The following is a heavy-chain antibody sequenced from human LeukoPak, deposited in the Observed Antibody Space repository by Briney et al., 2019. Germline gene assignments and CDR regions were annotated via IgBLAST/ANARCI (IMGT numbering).Heavy chain of an antibody. V-gene: IGHV3-73*01. CDR2: IKNKTQNYAT. Sequence: GGSLRLSCAASGFTFSGSAMHWVRQASGKGLEWVGRIKNKTQNYATAYGAAVKGRFVISRDDSKNTAFLQTNNLKVEDTAIYYCSSGIAAAPWGQGTRVTASS. J-gene: IGHJ4*02. CDR1: GFTFSGSA. CDR3: SSGIAAAP. D-gene: IGHD6-25*01.